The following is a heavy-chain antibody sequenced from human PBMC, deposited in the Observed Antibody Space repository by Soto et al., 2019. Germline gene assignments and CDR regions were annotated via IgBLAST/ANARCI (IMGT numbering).Heavy chain of an antibody. CDR2: ISGGGSTK. V-gene: IGHV3-23*01. CDR3: EKGAVPGSRVYFDY. J-gene: IGHJ4*02. Sequence: EVQLLESGGGLVQPGGSLRLSCVASGFTFSSYVMSWVRQAPGKGLEWVSGISGGGSTKYYADSVKGRFTISRDNSKNTLYLQMDSLRAEDTAVYYCEKGAVPGSRVYFDYGGQGALVTVSS. D-gene: IGHD6-19*01. CDR1: GFTFSSYV.